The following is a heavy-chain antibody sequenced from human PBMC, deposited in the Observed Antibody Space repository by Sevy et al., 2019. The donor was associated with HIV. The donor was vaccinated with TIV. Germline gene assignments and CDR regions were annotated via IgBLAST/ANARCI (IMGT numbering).Heavy chain of an antibody. CDR3: ARGHVTYYDFWSGKAATPYYYYMDV. J-gene: IGHJ6*03. CDR2: MNPNSGNT. V-gene: IGHV1-8*01. D-gene: IGHD3-3*01. Sequence: ASVKVSCKASGYTFTSYDINWVRQATGQGLEWMGWMNPNSGNTGYAQKFQGRVTMTRNTSISTAYMELSSLRSEDTAVYYCARGHVTYYDFWSGKAATPYYYYMDVWGKGTTVTVSS. CDR1: GYTFTSYD.